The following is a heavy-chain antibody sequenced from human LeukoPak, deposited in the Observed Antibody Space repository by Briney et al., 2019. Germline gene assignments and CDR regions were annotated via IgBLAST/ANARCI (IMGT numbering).Heavy chain of an antibody. V-gene: IGHV1-46*01. Sequence: ASVKVSCKASGYTFTSYYMHWVRQAAGQGLAWMGIINPRGGSTTYAHKFQGRVTMTRDTSTSTVYMELSSLKSDDTAVYYCARGGGPGNYPFDFWGQGTLVTVSS. CDR2: INPRGGST. CDR1: GYTFTSYY. D-gene: IGHD1-7*01. J-gene: IGHJ4*02. CDR3: ARGGGPGNYPFDF.